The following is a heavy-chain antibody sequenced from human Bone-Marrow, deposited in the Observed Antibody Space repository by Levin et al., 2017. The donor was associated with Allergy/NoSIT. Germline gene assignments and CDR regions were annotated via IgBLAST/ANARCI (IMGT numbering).Heavy chain of an antibody. J-gene: IGHJ6*02. CDR3: ARYSYDSSGYSPYYYYGMDV. CDR1: GYTFTSYG. Sequence: AASVKVSCKASGYTFTSYGISWVRQVPGQGLEWMGWISGYNGKTNYAQNFQGRVTMTTDTSTSTAHMELRSLRSGDTAVYFCARYSYDSSGYSPYYYYGMDVWGQGTTVTVSS. CDR2: ISGYNGKT. D-gene: IGHD3-22*01. V-gene: IGHV1-18*01.